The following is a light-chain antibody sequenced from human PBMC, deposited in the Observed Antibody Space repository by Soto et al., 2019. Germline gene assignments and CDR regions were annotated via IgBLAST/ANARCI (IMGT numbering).Light chain of an antibody. CDR3: CSYAGSSTPYV. V-gene: IGLV2-23*01. J-gene: IGLJ1*01. Sequence: QSVLTQPASVSGSPGQSITISCTGTSXDVGSYNLVSWYQQHPGKAPKLMIYEGSKRPSGVSNRFSGSKSGNTASLTISGLQAEDEADYYCCSYAGSSTPYVFGTGTKATVL. CDR2: EGS. CDR1: SXDVGSYNL.